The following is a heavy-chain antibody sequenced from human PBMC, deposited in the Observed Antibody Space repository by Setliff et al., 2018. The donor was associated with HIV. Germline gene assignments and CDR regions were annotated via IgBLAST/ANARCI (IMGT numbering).Heavy chain of an antibody. D-gene: IGHD1-26*01. V-gene: IGHV3-30*04. Sequence: SCAASGFAFNTYAMHWVRQAPGKGLEWVAVIPYDGSNQYYADSVKGRFTISRDNSKNTLSLQMNSLRPDDTALYYCAILIGVGPDAFDLWGQGTMVT. CDR3: AILIGVGPDAFDL. J-gene: IGHJ3*01. CDR1: GFAFNTYA. CDR2: IPYDGSNQ.